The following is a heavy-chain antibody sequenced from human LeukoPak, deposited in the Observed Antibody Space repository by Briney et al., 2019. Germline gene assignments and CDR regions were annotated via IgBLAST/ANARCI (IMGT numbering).Heavy chain of an antibody. V-gene: IGHV3-7*03. CDR3: ARGGWAVDH. D-gene: IGHD6-19*01. Sequence: GGSLRLSCAASGFIFSNYWMTWVRQAPGKGLEGVADIRQDGSERHYVDSVKDRFTISRDNAKKSFYLHLNSLRVEDTALYYCARGGWAVDHWGQGTQVTVSS. CDR2: IRQDGSER. J-gene: IGHJ4*02. CDR1: GFIFSNYW.